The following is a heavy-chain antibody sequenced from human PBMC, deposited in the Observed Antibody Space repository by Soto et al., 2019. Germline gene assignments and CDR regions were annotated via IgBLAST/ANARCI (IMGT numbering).Heavy chain of an antibody. V-gene: IGHV4-4*07. D-gene: IGHD3-10*01. Sequence: SETLSLTCSVSGGSINSYWWSWIRQPAGKGLEWIGRVYSSGTTDYNPSLNSRATLSVETSKNQFSLKLSSLTAADTAVYYCARDIGSYAYGEGYWGQGIQVTVSS. CDR2: VYSSGTT. CDR1: GGSINSYW. CDR3: ARDIGSYAYGEGY. J-gene: IGHJ4*02.